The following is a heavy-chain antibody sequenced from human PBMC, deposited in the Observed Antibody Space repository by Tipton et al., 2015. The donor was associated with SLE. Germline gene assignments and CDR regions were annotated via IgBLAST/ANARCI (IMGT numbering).Heavy chain of an antibody. Sequence: LRLSCAVYGGSLSGYYWSWIRQSPGKGLEWIDDINHVGRTNYNPSLKSRVTISVDTSKNQFSLKLRSVTAADTAVYYCAGAWQGYCSGGTCYVLDYWGQGTLVTVSS. CDR1: GGSLSGYY. D-gene: IGHD2-15*01. CDR3: AGAWQGYCSGGTCYVLDY. CDR2: INHVGRT. J-gene: IGHJ4*02. V-gene: IGHV4-34*01.